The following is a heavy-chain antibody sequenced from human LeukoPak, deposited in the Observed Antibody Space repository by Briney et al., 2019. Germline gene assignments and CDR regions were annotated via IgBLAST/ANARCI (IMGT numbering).Heavy chain of an antibody. Sequence: MSSETLSLTCTVSGGSISSYYWSWIRQPPGKGLEWIGYIYYSGSTNYNPSLKSRVTISVDTSKSQFSLKLSSVTAADTAVYYCARHERIAADCAFDIWGQGTMVTVSS. V-gene: IGHV4-59*08. J-gene: IGHJ3*02. CDR2: IYYSGST. CDR1: GGSISSYY. D-gene: IGHD6-13*01. CDR3: ARHERIAADCAFDI.